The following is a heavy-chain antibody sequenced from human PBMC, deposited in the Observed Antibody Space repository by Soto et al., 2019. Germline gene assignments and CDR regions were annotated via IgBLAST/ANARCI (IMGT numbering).Heavy chain of an antibody. D-gene: IGHD2-15*01. CDR3: ARGLEIKYCSGGSCPKYYFDY. V-gene: IGHV1-8*01. Sequence: ASVKVSCKASGYTFTSYDINWVRQATGQGLEWMGWMNPNSGNTGYAQKFQGRVTMTRNTSISTAYMELSSLRSEDTAVYYCARGLEIKYCSGGSCPKYYFDYWGQGTLVTVSS. J-gene: IGHJ4*02. CDR1: GYTFTSYD. CDR2: MNPNSGNT.